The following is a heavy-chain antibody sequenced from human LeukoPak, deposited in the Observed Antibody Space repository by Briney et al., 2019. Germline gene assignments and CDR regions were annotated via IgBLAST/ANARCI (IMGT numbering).Heavy chain of an antibody. CDR1: GFTFSNAW. CDR2: IKSKTDGGTT. D-gene: IGHD3-22*01. J-gene: IGHJ3*02. V-gene: IGHV3-15*01. Sequence: PGGSLRLSCAASGFTFSNAWMSWVRQAPGKGLEWVGRIKSKTDGGTTDYAAPVKGRFTISRDDSKNTLYLQMNSLKTEDTAVYYCATRTGPSPYYYDSSGYGSPGAFDIWGQGTMVTVSS. CDR3: ATRTGPSPYYYDSSGYGSPGAFDI.